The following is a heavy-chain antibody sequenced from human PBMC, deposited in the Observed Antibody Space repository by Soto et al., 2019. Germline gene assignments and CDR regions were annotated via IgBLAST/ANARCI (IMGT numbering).Heavy chain of an antibody. CDR3: AKAPGLAATPYFQH. CDR2: ISYDGSNK. D-gene: IGHD2-15*01. V-gene: IGHV3-30*18. CDR1: GFTFSSYG. J-gene: IGHJ1*01. Sequence: QVQLVESGGGVVQPGRSLRLSCAASGFTFSSYGMHWVRQAPGKGLEWVAVISYDGSNKYYADSVKGRFTISRDNSKNTLYLQMNSLRAEDTAVYYCAKAPGLAATPYFQHWGQGTLVTVSS.